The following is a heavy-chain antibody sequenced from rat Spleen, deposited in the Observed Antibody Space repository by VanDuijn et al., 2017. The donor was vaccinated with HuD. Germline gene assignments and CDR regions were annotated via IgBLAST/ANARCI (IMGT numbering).Heavy chain of an antibody. CDR1: GFSLTSYH. V-gene: IGHV2-32*01. CDR2: IWGDGST. CDR3: ARGALDFDY. J-gene: IGHJ2*01. Sequence: QVQLKESGPGLVKPSETLSLTCTVSGFSLTSYHVSWVRQPPGKGLEWMGVIWGDGSTAYNSALKSRLSISRDTSKSQVFLKMNSLQTEDTAMYFCARGALDFDYWGRGLMVTVSS.